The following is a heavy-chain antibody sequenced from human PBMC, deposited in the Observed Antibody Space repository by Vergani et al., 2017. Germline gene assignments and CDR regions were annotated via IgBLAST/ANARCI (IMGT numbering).Heavy chain of an antibody. V-gene: IGHV4-34*01. D-gene: IGHD5-18*01. CDR2: INHGGST. Sequence: QVQLQQWGAGLLKPSETLSLICAVYGGSFSGYYWSWIRQPPGKGLEWIGEINHGGSTNYIPSLKSRVTISVDTSKNQYSLKLSSVTAADTAVYYCARGGGTAMVGYFDYWGQGTLVTVSS. J-gene: IGHJ4*02. CDR1: GGSFSGYY. CDR3: ARGGGTAMVGYFDY.